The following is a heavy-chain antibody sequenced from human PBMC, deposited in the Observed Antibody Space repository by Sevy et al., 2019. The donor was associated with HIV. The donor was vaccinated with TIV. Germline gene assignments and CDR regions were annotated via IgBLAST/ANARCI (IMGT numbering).Heavy chain of an antibody. J-gene: IGHJ6*02. V-gene: IGHV4-30-4*01. CDR1: GGSISSGDYY. CDR2: IYYSGGT. CDR3: ATMGAYYYGSGATYGMDV. D-gene: IGHD3-10*01. Sequence: SETLSLTCTVSGGSISSGDYYWSWIRQPPGKGLEWIGYIYYSGGTYYNPSLKSRVTISVDTSKNQFSLKLSSVTAADTAVYYCATMGAYYYGSGATYGMDVWGQGTTVTVSS.